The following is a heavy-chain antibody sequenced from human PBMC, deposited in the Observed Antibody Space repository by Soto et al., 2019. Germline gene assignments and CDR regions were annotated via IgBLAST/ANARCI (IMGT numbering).Heavy chain of an antibody. CDR2: ITPIFGTA. J-gene: IGHJ6*02. D-gene: IGHD5-12*01. CDR3: ARAPVVATIFYYYAMDV. Sequence: QVQLVQSGAEVKKPGSSVKVSCKASEGTFGTDTVSWVRQAPGQGLEWMGGITPIFGTANYAQKFQGRVTLTADKSTGTAYMELSSLRSDDTATYYCARAPVVATIFYYYAMDVWGPGTTVTVSS. CDR1: EGTFGTDT. V-gene: IGHV1-69*06.